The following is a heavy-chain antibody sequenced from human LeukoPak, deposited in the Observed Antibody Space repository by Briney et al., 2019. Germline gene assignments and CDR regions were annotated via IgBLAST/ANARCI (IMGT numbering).Heavy chain of an antibody. CDR1: GFTFSTYS. V-gene: IGHV3-48*04. Sequence: PGGSLRLSCAASGFTFSTYSMNWVRQAPGKGLEWVSYIGSSGSPIYYADSVKGRYTISRDNAKNSLFLQVNSLRAEDTAVYYCAGETIVPVPGALSRRYYFDYWGQGTLVTASS. J-gene: IGHJ4*02. D-gene: IGHD2-21*01. CDR2: IGSSGSPI. CDR3: AGETIVPVPGALSRRYYFDY.